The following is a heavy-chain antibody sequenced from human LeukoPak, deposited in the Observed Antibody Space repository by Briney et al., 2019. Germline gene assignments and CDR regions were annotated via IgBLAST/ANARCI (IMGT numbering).Heavy chain of an antibody. CDR2: IYYSGSP. D-gene: IGHD6-19*01. CDR1: GGSISGYY. CDR3: ARGSGWYADY. J-gene: IGHJ4*02. Sequence: PSETLSLTCTVSGGSISGYYWSGIRQPPGKGRGWIGYIYYSGSPNYTPSLKSRVTISVDTSKTQFSLKLSSVTAADTAVYYCARGSGWYADYWGQGTLVTVSS. V-gene: IGHV4-59*01.